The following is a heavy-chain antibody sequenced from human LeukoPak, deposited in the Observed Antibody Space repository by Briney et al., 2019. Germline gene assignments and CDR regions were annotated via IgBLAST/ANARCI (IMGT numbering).Heavy chain of an antibody. CDR3: ARGRGLLWFGELLWIFDY. CDR2: INHSGST. V-gene: IGHV4-34*01. Sequence: SETLSLTCAVYGGSFSGYYWSWIRQPPGKGPEWIGEINHSGSTNYNPSLKSRVTISVDTSKNQFSLKLSSVTAADTAVYYCARGRGLLWFGELLWIFDYWGQGTLVTVSS. CDR1: GGSFSGYY. D-gene: IGHD3-10*01. J-gene: IGHJ4*02.